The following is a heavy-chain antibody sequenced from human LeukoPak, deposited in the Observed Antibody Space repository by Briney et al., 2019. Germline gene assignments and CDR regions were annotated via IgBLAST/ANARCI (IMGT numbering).Heavy chain of an antibody. Sequence: GGSLRLSCAASGFTFSSYSMNWVRQAPGKGLEWVSSISSSSSYIYYADSVKGRFTISRDTAKKSLYLHMNSLRVEDTAVYYCARAPRGYDFWSGYYHDYWGQGTLVTVSS. J-gene: IGHJ4*02. V-gene: IGHV3-21*01. CDR1: GFTFSSYS. CDR2: ISSSSSYI. CDR3: ARAPRGYDFWSGYYHDY. D-gene: IGHD3-3*01.